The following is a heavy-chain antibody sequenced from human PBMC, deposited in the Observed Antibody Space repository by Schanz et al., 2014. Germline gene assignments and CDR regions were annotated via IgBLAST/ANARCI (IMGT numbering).Heavy chain of an antibody. CDR2: INPSGGST. CDR1: GYTFSSYG. CDR3: ARDPSFSMVRGVIIDSYYYGMDV. V-gene: IGHV1-18*01. D-gene: IGHD3-10*01. Sequence: QVQLVQSGAEVKKPGASVKVSCKASGYTFSSYGITWVRQAPGQGLEWMGMINPSGGSTTYAQKLQGRVTITRDTSASTAYMELSSLRSDDTAVYYCARDPSFSMVRGVIIDSYYYGMDVWGQGTTVTVAS. J-gene: IGHJ6*02.